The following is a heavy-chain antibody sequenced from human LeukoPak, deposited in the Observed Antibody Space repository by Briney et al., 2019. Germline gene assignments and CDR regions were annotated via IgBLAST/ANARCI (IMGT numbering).Heavy chain of an antibody. CDR1: GGTFSSYA. CDR2: IVPVFGTP. V-gene: IGHV1-69*13. J-gene: IGHJ4*02. D-gene: IGHD6-13*01. CDR3: ARGSASNWSVDY. Sequence: ASVKVSCKASGGTFSSYAISWVRQAPGLGLEWMGGIVPVFGTPNYAQKFQGRLTIIADDSSSTAYMELRSLTSDDTAVYYCARGSASNWSVDYWGQGTLVTVS.